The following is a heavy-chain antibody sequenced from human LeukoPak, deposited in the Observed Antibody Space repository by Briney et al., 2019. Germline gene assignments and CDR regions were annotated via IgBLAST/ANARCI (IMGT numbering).Heavy chain of an antibody. CDR1: GFTFSSYW. CDR3: ANQQWLVQTGGFDN. CDR2: IKQDGCEK. J-gene: IGHJ4*02. V-gene: IGHV3-7*01. D-gene: IGHD6-19*01. Sequence: GWSLRLSCAASGFTFSSYWMSWVRQAPGKGLEGVANIKQDGCEKNYVEAVKGRFTISRDNAKNSLYLQMNSLRAEDTAVYYCANQQWLVQTGGFDNWGQGTLVTVSS.